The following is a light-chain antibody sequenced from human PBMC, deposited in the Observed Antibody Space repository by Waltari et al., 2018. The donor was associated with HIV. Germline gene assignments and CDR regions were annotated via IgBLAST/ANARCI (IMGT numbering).Light chain of an antibody. CDR3: SSYTSSTKGYV. J-gene: IGLJ1*01. Sequence: QSALTQPASASGPRRQSITLSSTGTRSDVGVYNDVPWYQQHPGKAPKLMIYEVSNRPSGVSNRFSGSKSGNTASLTISGLQAEDEADYYCSSYTSSTKGYVFGAGTKVTVL. CDR1: RSDVGVYND. V-gene: IGLV2-14*01. CDR2: EVS.